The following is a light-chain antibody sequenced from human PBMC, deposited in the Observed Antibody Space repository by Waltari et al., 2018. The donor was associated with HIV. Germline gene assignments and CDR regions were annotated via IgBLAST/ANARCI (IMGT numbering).Light chain of an antibody. Sequence: DVVMTQSPLSLPVTLGQPASISCRSSHGLVYSDGDTYLNWFQQRPGQSPRRLIYKVSSRDSGVPDRFGGSGSGTDFTLKISRVEAEDVGVYYCMQGAHWPPAFGQGTKLEIK. J-gene: IGKJ1*01. CDR2: KVS. CDR3: MQGAHWPPA. CDR1: HGLVYSDGDTY. V-gene: IGKV2-30*01.